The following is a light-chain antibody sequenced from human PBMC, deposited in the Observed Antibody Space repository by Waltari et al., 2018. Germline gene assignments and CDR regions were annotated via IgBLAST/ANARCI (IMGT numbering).Light chain of an antibody. Sequence: DMQMKQSPSSLSASVGDRITISCRASQNINTYINWYQQKPGKAPKLLIYAAINLQSGVPARFRGSGSGTDFSLTISSLQPEDSATYYCQQTYSTSLIGQGTKLEIK. V-gene: IGKV1-39*01. CDR2: AAI. CDR1: QNINTY. CDR3: QQTYSTSL. J-gene: IGKJ2*01.